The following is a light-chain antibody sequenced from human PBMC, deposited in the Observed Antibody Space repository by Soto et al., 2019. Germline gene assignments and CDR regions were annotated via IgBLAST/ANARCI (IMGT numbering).Light chain of an antibody. Sequence: QSALTQPPSASGSPGQSVTISCTGTSSDVGAYNYVSWYQQHPGKAPKLMIYEVNRRPSGVPDRFSGSKSGNTASLTVSGLQAEDEADYYCSSYTSSSQGVFGGGTKLTVL. CDR2: EVN. V-gene: IGLV2-8*01. J-gene: IGLJ2*01. CDR1: SSDVGAYNY. CDR3: SSYTSSSQGV.